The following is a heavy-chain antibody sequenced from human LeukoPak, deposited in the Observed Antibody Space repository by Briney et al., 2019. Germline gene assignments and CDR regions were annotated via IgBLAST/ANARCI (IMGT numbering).Heavy chain of an antibody. CDR1: GGSISSSNW. CDR3: ARGYGLYYYYMDV. D-gene: IGHD3/OR15-3a*01. V-gene: IGHV4-4*02. J-gene: IGHJ6*03. Sequence: SGTLSLTCAVSGGSISSSNWWSWVRQPPGKGLEWIGEIYHSGSTNYNPSLKSRVTISVDTSKNQFSLKLSSVTAADTAVYYCARGYGLYYYYMDVWGKGTTVTVSS. CDR2: IYHSGST.